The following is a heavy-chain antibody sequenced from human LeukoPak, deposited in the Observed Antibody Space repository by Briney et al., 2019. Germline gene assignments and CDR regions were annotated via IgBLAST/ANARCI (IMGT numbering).Heavy chain of an antibody. J-gene: IGHJ4*02. V-gene: IGHV1-69*04. CDR1: GGTFSSYA. D-gene: IGHD1-26*01. CDR3: ARWRYSGSYGGDY. Sequence: SVKVSCKASGGTFSSYAISWVRQAPGQGLEWMGRIIPILGIANYAQKFQGRVTITADKSTSTAYMELSSLRSEDTAVYYCARWRYSGSYGGDYWGQGTLVTVSS. CDR2: IIPILGIA.